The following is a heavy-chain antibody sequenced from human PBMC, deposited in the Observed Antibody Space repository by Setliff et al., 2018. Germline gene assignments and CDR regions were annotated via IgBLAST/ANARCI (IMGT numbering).Heavy chain of an antibody. CDR3: ARDPGNGHYMDV. Sequence: SETLSLTCIVSGGSIGHYYWNWIRQPPGKGLGWIGYVYTSGSTNYNPSLKSRVTISVDTSKNQLSLRLTSVTAADTAVYYCARDPGNGHYMDVWGKGATVTVSS. V-gene: IGHV4-4*08. J-gene: IGHJ6*03. CDR1: GGSIGHYY. CDR2: VYTSGST.